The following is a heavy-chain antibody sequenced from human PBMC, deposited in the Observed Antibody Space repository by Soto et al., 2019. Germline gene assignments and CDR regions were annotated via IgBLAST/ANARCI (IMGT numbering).Heavy chain of an antibody. V-gene: IGHV4-61*08. CDR1: GGSISSGDYY. CDR3: ASITTSNWFDP. J-gene: IGHJ5*02. CDR2: IYYSGST. D-gene: IGHD3-22*01. Sequence: SETLSLTCTVSGGSISSGDYYWSWIRQPPGKGLEWIGYIYYSGSTNYNPSLKSRVTISVDTSKNQFSLKLSSVTAADTAVYYCASITTSNWFDPWGQGTLVTVS.